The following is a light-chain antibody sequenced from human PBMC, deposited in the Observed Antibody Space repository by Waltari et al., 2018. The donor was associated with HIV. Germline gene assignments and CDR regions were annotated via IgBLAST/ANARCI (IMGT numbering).Light chain of an antibody. Sequence: AIRMTQSPSSLSASTGDRVTITCRANQDISNYLAWYQQKPGKVPKLLVYDASALQSGVPSRFSGSGSGTDFTLTISSLQSEDFATYFCQQYYTYPLTFGGGTNVDIK. CDR3: QQYYTYPLT. J-gene: IGKJ4*01. CDR2: DAS. CDR1: QDISNY. V-gene: IGKV1-8*01.